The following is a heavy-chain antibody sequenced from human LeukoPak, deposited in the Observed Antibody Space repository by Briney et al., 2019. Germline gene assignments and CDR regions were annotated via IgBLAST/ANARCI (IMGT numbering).Heavy chain of an antibody. CDR2: IYYSGST. V-gene: IGHV4-39*07. J-gene: IGHJ4*02. D-gene: IGHD3-10*01. CDR1: GGSISSGSYY. CDR3: AREPLDIGYYFDY. Sequence: SQTLSLTCTVSGGSISSGSYYWSWIRQPPGKGLEWIGSIYYSGSTYYNPSLKGRVTISVDTSKNQFSLKLSSVTAADTAVYYCAREPLDIGYYFDYWGQGTLVTVSS.